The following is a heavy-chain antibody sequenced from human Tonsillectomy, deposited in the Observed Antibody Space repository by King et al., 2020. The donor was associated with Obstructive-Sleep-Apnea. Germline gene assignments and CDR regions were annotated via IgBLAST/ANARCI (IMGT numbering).Heavy chain of an antibody. J-gene: IGHJ4*02. CDR1: GFTFSTYA. D-gene: IGHD1-26*01. Sequence: QLVQSGGGLVRPGGSLRLSCAASGFTFSTYAMSWVRQAPGKGLEWVSVISGSGGSTYYADSVKGRFSISRDNSKNTVYLQMDSLRPEDTAVYYCAKVSFGSYYFFDYWGQGTLVTVSS. CDR3: AKVSFGSYYFFDY. V-gene: IGHV3-23*04. CDR2: ISGSGGST.